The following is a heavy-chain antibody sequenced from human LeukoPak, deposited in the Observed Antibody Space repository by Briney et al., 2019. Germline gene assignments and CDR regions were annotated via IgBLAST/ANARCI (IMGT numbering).Heavy chain of an antibody. CDR1: GFTPGDYA. Sequence: GGSLRLSCTAAGFTPGDYAMSWVRQAPGKGREWVGFTRSIADGGTTENAASVKGRFTISRDASTSITYPETNSTKSEYTAVYYCTVHPTTVTLKEYWGQGTLVTVSS. CDR3: TVHPTTVTLKEY. D-gene: IGHD4-17*01. J-gene: IGHJ4*02. CDR2: TRSIADGGTT. V-gene: IGHV3-49*04.